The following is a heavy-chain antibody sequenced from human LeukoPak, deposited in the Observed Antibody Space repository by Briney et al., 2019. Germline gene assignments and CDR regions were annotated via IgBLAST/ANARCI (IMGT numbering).Heavy chain of an antibody. Sequence: SGGSLRLSCAASGFTFSNYAMSWVRQAPGKGLEWVSAISGSGGNTYYGDSVKGRFAISRDNSKNALYLQMNSLRVEDTAVYYCARQDFKNDNRWLFYYYGMDVWGQGTTVTVSS. CDR2: ISGSGGNT. CDR1: GFTFSNYA. V-gene: IGHV3-23*01. J-gene: IGHJ6*02. D-gene: IGHD2-15*01. CDR3: ARQDFKNDNRWLFYYYGMDV.